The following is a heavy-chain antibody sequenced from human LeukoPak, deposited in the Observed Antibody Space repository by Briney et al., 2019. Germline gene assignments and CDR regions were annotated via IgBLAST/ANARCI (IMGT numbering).Heavy chain of an antibody. Sequence: ASVTVSCKDCGCCFNDQYMHWLQQAPGQGLEWMGWINPNSGGTNYAQNFQGRVTMTRDTSISSPYMELSSLRSDDTAVYYCARDKDTAMVGEHWGQRTLLTVSS. CDR1: GCCFNDQY. D-gene: IGHD5-18*01. J-gene: IGHJ4*02. V-gene: IGHV1-2*02. CDR3: ARDKDTAMVGEH. CDR2: INPNSGGT.